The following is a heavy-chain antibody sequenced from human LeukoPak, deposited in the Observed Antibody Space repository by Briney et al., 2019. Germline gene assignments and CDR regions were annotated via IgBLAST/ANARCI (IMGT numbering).Heavy chain of an antibody. CDR1: GGSFSGYY. CDR3: ARGVGGSYYFDY. V-gene: IGHV4-34*01. CDR2: INHSGST. J-gene: IGHJ4*02. Sequence: PETLSLTCAVYGGSFSGYYWSWIRQPPGKGLEWIGEINHSGSTNYNPSLKSRVTISVDTSKNQFSLKLSSVTAADTAVYYCARGVGGSYYFDYWGQGTLVTVSS. D-gene: IGHD1-26*01.